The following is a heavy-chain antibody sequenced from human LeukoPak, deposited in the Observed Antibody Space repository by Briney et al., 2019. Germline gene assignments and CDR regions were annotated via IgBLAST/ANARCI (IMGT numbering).Heavy chain of an antibody. Sequence: GGSLRLSCAASGFTFSSYAMSWVRQAPGKGLEWVSGISWNSGSIGYADSVKGRFTISRDNAKNSLYLQMNSLRAEDTAVYYCARYGSNWLFDYWGQGTLVTVSS. D-gene: IGHD6-13*01. CDR2: ISWNSGSI. CDR3: ARYGSNWLFDY. V-gene: IGHV3-9*01. CDR1: GFTFSSYA. J-gene: IGHJ4*02.